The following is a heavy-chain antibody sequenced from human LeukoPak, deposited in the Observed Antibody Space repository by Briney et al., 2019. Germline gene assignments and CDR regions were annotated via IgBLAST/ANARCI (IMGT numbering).Heavy chain of an antibody. D-gene: IGHD3-10*01. Sequence: SETLSLTCTVSGGSISSYYWSWIRQPPGKGLEWIGYIYYSGSTNYNPSLKGRVTISVDTSKNQFSLKLSSVTAADTAVYYCARVKGSGSYYGQDYGMDVWGQGTTVTVSS. CDR2: IYYSGST. J-gene: IGHJ6*02. V-gene: IGHV4-59*01. CDR1: GGSISSYY. CDR3: ARVKGSGSYYGQDYGMDV.